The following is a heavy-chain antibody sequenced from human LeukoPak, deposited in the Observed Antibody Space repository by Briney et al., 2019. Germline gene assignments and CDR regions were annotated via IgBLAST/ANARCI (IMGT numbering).Heavy chain of an antibody. Sequence: GGSLRLSCAASGFTFSSYAMSWVRQAPGKGLEWVANIKQDGSEKYYVDPVKGRFTISRDNAKNSLYLQMNSLRAEDTAVYYCARIRMVRGVIIWGQGTLVTVSS. V-gene: IGHV3-7*01. CDR3: ARIRMVRGVII. J-gene: IGHJ4*02. CDR2: IKQDGSEK. D-gene: IGHD3-10*01. CDR1: GFTFSSYA.